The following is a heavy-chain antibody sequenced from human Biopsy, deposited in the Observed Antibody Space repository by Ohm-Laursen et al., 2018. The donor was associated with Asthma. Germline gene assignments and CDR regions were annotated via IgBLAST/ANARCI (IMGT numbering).Heavy chain of an antibody. CDR2: INAGNGNT. CDR1: GYTFISYA. V-gene: IGHV1-3*01. Sequence: GASVKVSCKASGYTFISYAIHWVRQAPGQRLEWMGWINAGNGNTKYSQKFQGRVTITRDTSASTAYMELSSLRSEDTAVYYCARDPHNSYLAPLRTKFNYYYYGMDVWGQGTTVTVSS. D-gene: IGHD1-7*01. J-gene: IGHJ6*02. CDR3: ARDPHNSYLAPLRTKFNYYYYGMDV.